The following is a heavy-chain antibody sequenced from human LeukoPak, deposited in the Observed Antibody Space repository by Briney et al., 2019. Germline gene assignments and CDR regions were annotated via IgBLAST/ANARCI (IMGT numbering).Heavy chain of an antibody. Sequence: SETLSLTCTVSGGSISTYYWSWLRHPPGEGLEWIGSIYYSGTTNSNPSLKSRATISVDTSKNHLSLKVSSVTAADTAVYYCARGASGTLYDAFDIWGQGTMVTVSS. CDR1: GGSISTYY. D-gene: IGHD1-26*01. V-gene: IGHV4-59*01. CDR3: ARGASGTLYDAFDI. CDR2: IYYSGTT. J-gene: IGHJ3*02.